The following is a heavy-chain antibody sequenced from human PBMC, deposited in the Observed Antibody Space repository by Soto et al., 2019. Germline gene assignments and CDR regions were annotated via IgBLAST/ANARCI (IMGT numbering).Heavy chain of an antibody. CDR3: ARGRRDGYNFDY. CDR2: INPNSGGT. Sequence: ASVKVSCKASGYTFTGYYMHWVRQAPGQGLEWMGWINPNSGGTNYAQKFQGRVTMTRDTSISTTYMELSRLKSDDTAVYYCARGRRDGYNFDYWGQGTLVTVSS. V-gene: IGHV1-2*02. D-gene: IGHD5-12*01. J-gene: IGHJ4*02. CDR1: GYTFTGYY.